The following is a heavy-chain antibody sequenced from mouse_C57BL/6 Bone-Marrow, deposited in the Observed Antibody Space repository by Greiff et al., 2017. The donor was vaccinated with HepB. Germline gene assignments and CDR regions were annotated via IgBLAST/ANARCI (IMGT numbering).Heavy chain of an antibody. CDR2: IDPSDSYT. J-gene: IGHJ2*01. CDR3: ARYDYGSSFDY. CDR1: GYTFTSYW. V-gene: IGHV1-69*01. D-gene: IGHD1-1*01. Sequence: VQLQQPGAELVMPGASVKLSCKASGYTFTSYWMHWVKQRPGQGLEWIGEIDPSDSYTNYNQKFKGKSTLTVDKSSSTAYMQLSSLTSEDSAVYYCARYDYGSSFDYWCQGTTLTVSS.